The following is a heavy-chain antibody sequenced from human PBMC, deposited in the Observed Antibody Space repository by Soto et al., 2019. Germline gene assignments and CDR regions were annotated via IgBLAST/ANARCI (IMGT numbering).Heavy chain of an antibody. V-gene: IGHV3-30-3*01. CDR1: GFTFSSYA. D-gene: IGHD3-10*01. CDR2: ISYDGSNK. J-gene: IGHJ6*02. CDR3: ARVSFRGVIITFDYYYGMDV. Sequence: PGGSLRLSCAASGFTFSSYAMHWVRQAPGKGLEWVAVISYDGSNKYYADSVKGRFTISRDNSKNTLYLQMNSLRAEDTAVYYCARVSFRGVIITFDYYYGMDVWGQGTTVT.